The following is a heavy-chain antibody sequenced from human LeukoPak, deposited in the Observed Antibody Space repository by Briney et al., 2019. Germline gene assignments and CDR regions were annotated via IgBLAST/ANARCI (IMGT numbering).Heavy chain of an antibody. CDR1: GHTLSNLT. CDR3: AAGGLYDLLPY. Sequence: ASVKVSCKVSGHTLSNLTMHWARQAPGKGREWMGGFDPGNGEIIYAQKFQGRVTMTEGASTDTAYMELSSLKSEDTAVYYCAAGGLYDLLPYWGQGTLVTVSS. D-gene: IGHD3-3*01. V-gene: IGHV1-24*01. J-gene: IGHJ4*02. CDR2: FDPGNGEI.